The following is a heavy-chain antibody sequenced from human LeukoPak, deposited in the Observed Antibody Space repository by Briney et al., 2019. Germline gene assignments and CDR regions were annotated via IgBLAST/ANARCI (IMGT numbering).Heavy chain of an antibody. V-gene: IGHV3-33*01. CDR3: ARGLYYYDSSASASWFDP. J-gene: IGHJ5*02. Sequence: PGRSLRLSCAASGFTFSSYGMHWVRQAPGKGLEWVAVIWYDGSNKYYADSVKGRFTISRDNSKNTLYLQMNSLRAEDTAVYYCARGLYYYDSSASASWFDPWGQGTLVTVSS. CDR2: IWYDGSNK. D-gene: IGHD3-22*01. CDR1: GFTFSSYG.